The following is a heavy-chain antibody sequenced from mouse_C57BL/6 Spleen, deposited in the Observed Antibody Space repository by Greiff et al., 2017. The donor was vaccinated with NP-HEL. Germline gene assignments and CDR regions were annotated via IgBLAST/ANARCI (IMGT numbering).Heavy chain of an antibody. D-gene: IGHD2-4*01. CDR1: GFSLTSYG. Sequence: QVQLKESGPGLVQPSQSLSITCTVSGFSLTSYGVHWVRQSPGKGLEWLGVIWSGGSTDYNAAFISRLSISKDNSKSQVFFKMNSLQADDTAIYYCARKGVYDYDEGDAMDYWGQGTSVTVSS. CDR2: IWSGGST. CDR3: ARKGVYDYDEGDAMDY. J-gene: IGHJ4*01. V-gene: IGHV2-2*01.